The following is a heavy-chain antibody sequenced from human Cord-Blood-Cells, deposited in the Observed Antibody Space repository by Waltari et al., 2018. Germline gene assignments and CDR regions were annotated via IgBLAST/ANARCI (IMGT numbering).Heavy chain of an antibody. CDR2: IYYSGST. J-gene: IGHJ4*02. V-gene: IGHV4-59*01. D-gene: IGHD2-21*02. CDR3: ARAEPTAILDY. Sequence: QVQLQESGPGLVKPSETLSLTCTVSGGSISSYYWSWIRQPPGKGLEWIGYIYYSGSTNYNPSLKSRGTISVDTSKNQFSLKLSSVTAADTAVYYCARAEPTAILDYWGQGTLVTVSS. CDR1: GGSISSYY.